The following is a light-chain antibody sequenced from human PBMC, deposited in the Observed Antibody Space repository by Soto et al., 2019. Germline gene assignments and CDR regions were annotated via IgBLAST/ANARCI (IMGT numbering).Light chain of an antibody. CDR2: WAS. Sequence: DIVMTQSPDSLAGSLGERATINCKSSQSVLYSSNNKNYLAWYQQKPGQPPKLLIYWASTRESGVPDRFSGSGSGTDFTLTISSLQAEDVAVYYCQQYYSTPITFGQGTKVDIK. CDR3: QQYYSTPIT. J-gene: IGKJ1*01. V-gene: IGKV4-1*01. CDR1: QSVLYSSNNKNY.